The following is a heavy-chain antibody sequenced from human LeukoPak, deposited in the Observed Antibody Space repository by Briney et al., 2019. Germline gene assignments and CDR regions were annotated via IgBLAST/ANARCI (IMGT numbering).Heavy chain of an antibody. CDR1: GGSISSGGYS. CDR2: IYHSGST. Sequence: SQTLSLTCAVSGGSISSGGYSWSWIRQPPGKGLEWTGYIYHSGSTYYNPSLKSRVTISVDRSKNQFSLKLSSVTAEDTAVYYCASGGNGIAAALVARDAFDIWGQGTMVTVSS. CDR3: ASGGNGIAAALVARDAFDI. J-gene: IGHJ3*02. D-gene: IGHD6-13*01. V-gene: IGHV4-30-2*01.